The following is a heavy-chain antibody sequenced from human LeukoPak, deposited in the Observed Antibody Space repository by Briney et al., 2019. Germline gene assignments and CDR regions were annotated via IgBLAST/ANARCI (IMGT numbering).Heavy chain of an antibody. J-gene: IGHJ4*02. Sequence: GRSLRLSCAASGFNFSSYGMHWVRQAPGKGLDWVAFIRYDGSNKYYADSVKGRFTISRDNSKNTLYLQMNSLRAEGTAVYYCAKDREGYSSSWCFDYWGQGTLVTVSS. V-gene: IGHV3-30*02. D-gene: IGHD6-13*01. CDR1: GFNFSSYG. CDR3: AKDREGYSSSWCFDY. CDR2: IRYDGSNK.